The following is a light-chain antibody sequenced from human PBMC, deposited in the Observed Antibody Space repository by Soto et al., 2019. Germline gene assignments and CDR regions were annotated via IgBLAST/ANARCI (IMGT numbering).Light chain of an antibody. CDR1: QGVTSW. V-gene: IGKV1-12*01. J-gene: IGKJ2*01. Sequence: DVQMTQSPSSVSASVGDRVTITCRASQGVTSWLAWYQQKPGKAPKLLIYIASRLGTGVPSRFSASGSGTDFTLTISSLQPEDSAIYYCQQANVFPYTFGQGTKVEI. CDR3: QQANVFPYT. CDR2: IAS.